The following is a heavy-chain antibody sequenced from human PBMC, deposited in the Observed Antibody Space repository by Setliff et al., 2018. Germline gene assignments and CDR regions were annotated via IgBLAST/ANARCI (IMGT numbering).Heavy chain of an antibody. CDR1: GYNFITFG. CDR2: ISPYNEKT. D-gene: IGHD5-12*01. V-gene: IGHV1-18*01. J-gene: IGHJ4*02. Sequence: RASVKVSCKTSGYNFITFGISWVRQAPGQGLEWMGWISPYNEKTNYAEKFQGRVTMTTDTSTTTVYMEVASLRSDDTAVYYCVRGPGPSVVVAMPFDRWGQGTLVTSPQ. CDR3: VRGPGPSVVVAMPFDR.